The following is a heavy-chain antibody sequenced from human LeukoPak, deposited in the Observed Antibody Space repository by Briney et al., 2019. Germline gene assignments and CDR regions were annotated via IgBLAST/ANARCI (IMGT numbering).Heavy chain of an antibody. J-gene: IGHJ1*01. V-gene: IGHV4-38-2*01. D-gene: IGHD1-1*01. CDR3: ARWKEAEYSQH. CDR2: IYHTGNT. CDR1: GYSISSGYY. Sequence: SETLSLTCVVSGYSISSGYYWGWIRQPPGKGLEWIGSIYHTGNTYSNPSLQSRVILSVDTSKNQFSLKLTSVTAADTAVYYCARWKEAEYSQHWGQGTLVTVSS.